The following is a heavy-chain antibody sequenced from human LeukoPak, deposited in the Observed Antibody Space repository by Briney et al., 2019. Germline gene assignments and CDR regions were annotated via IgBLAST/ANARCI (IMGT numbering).Heavy chain of an antibody. V-gene: IGHV3-23*05. CDR1: GFTFSTYA. Sequence: GGSLRLSCEASGFTFSTYAMTWVRQAPGKGLEWVSSIGSDNKPHYSESVKGRFAISRDNSKNTLFLQLHNLRVEDTALYYCAGDLHYYVAMDVWGQGTTVTVSS. CDR3: AGDLHYYVAMDV. D-gene: IGHD3-10*02. CDR2: IGSDNKP. J-gene: IGHJ6*02.